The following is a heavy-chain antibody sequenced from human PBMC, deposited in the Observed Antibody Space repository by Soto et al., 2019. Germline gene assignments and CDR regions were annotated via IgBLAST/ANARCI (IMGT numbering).Heavy chain of an antibody. V-gene: IGHV1-18*01. CDR1: GYTFTSYG. CDR3: ARDVPKHANYDFWIGYYRNYYYGMAV. J-gene: IGHJ6*02. CDR2: ISAYNGNT. D-gene: IGHD3-3*01. Sequence: QVQLVQSGAEVKKPGASVKVSCKASGYTFTSYGIRWVRQAPGQGLEWMGWISAYNGNTNYAQKLQGRVTMTTDTTTSTADIELRGMRSDDTAVYYFARDVPKHANYDFWIGYYRNYYYGMAVGGQGTTVTVSS.